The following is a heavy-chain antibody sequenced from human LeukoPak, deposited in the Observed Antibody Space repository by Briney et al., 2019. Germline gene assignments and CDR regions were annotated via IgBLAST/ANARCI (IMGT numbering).Heavy chain of an antibody. CDR1: GFTVSSNY. J-gene: IGHJ4*02. CDR3: ASYPAPYYGSGSHFYY. Sequence: GGSLRLSCAASGFTVSSNYMSWVRQAPGKGLEWVSVIHSGGSTYYADSVKGRFTISGDNSKNTLYLQMNSLRAEDTAVYSCASYPAPYYGSGSHFYYWGQGTLVTVSS. D-gene: IGHD3-10*01. CDR2: IHSGGST. V-gene: IGHV3-53*01.